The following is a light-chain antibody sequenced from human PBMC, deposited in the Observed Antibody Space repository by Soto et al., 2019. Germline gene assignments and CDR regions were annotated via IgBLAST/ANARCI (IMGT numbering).Light chain of an antibody. J-gene: IGKJ4*01. CDR1: QGISTY. CDR2: AGS. Sequence: DIQMTQSPSCLSASVGGRVTITCRACQGISTYLAWYQQKPGKVPKLLIYAGSTLQSGVPSRFSGSGSGTEFTLTISSLQPEDVATYYCQKYNSAPLTFGGGTKVEIK. V-gene: IGKV1-27*01. CDR3: QKYNSAPLT.